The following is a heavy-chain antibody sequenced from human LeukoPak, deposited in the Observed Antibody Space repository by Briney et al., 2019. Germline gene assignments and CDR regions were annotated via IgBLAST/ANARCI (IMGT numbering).Heavy chain of an antibody. CDR2: ISSNGGST. V-gene: IGHV3-64*02. D-gene: IGHD2-21*01. Sequence: GGSLRLSCAASGFTFSSYAMHWVRQAPGKGLEYVSAISSNGGSTYYADSVKGRFTISRDNSKNTLYLQMNSLRDEDTAVYYCARVWQDNSGVDYWGQGTLVTVSS. J-gene: IGHJ4*02. CDR1: GFTFSSYA. CDR3: ARVWQDNSGVDY.